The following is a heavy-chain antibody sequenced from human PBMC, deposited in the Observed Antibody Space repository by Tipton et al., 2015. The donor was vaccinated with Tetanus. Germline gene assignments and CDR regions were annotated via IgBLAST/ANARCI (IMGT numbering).Heavy chain of an antibody. J-gene: IGHJ4*02. Sequence: FLRLSCAASGFTFSTFGMHWVRQAPGKGLEWVAVITFDGNTKYYADSVKGRFTLSRDNSQSTLYLQMNGLKVEDTAVYYCAREDGGPTLDYFDSWGQGALVIVSS. CDR3: AREDGGPTLDYFDS. CDR2: ITFDGNTK. V-gene: IGHV3-30*03. CDR1: GFTFSTFG. D-gene: IGHD3-16*01.